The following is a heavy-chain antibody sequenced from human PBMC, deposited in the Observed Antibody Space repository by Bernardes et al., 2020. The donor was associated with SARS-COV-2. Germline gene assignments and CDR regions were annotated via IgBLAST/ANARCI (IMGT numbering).Heavy chain of an antibody. CDR2: INQDGGEK. V-gene: IGHV3-7*04. J-gene: IGHJ6*02. CDR1: GFTFSTYW. Sequence: GGSLRLSCAASGFTFSTYWMTWVRQAPGKGLEWVANINQDGGEKYYVDSVKGRFTISRDNAKKSSYLEMSSLRAEDTAVYWCARGLSDYYGLDVWGQGTTVTVSS. D-gene: IGHD2-2*01. CDR3: ARGLSDYYGLDV.